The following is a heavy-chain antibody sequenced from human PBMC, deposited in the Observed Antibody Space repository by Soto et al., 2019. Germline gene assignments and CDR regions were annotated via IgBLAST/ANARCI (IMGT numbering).Heavy chain of an antibody. V-gene: IGHV3-66*01. Sequence: EVQLVESGGGLVQPGGSLRLSCAASGFTVRTSYMNWVRQSPGRGLEWLSVIYAGGTSYHADSVKGRFTISRDESRNTVYLQMNSLRAEDTAVYYFAREITSGWNAFDCWGQGTLVTVSS. CDR2: IYAGGTS. D-gene: IGHD6-19*01. J-gene: IGHJ4*02. CDR3: AREITSGWNAFDC. CDR1: GFTVRTSY.